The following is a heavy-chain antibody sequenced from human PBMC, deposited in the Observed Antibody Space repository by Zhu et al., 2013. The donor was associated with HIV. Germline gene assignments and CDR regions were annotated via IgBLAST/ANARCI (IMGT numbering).Heavy chain of an antibody. V-gene: IGHV1-3*01. CDR3: ARGWTTYYGMDV. Sequence: QVRLVQSGAEVKKPGASVKVSCKASGYTFTDYAMHWVRQAPGQRLEWMGWIIAGNGNTKYSQKFQGRVTITRDTSASTAYMELSSLRSGDTAVYYCARGWTTYYGMDVWGPRDHGHRLL. CDR1: GYTFTDYA. CDR2: IIAGNGNT. J-gene: IGHJ6*01.